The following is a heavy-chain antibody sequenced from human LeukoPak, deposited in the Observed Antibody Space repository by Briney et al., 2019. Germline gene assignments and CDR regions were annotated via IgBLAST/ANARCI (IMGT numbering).Heavy chain of an antibody. J-gene: IGHJ4*02. CDR3: ARDRGGSGD. Sequence: SQTLSLTCTVSGGSISSYYWSWIRQPPGKGLEWIGYIYYSGSTNYNPSLKSRVTISVDTSKNQFSLKLSSVTAADTAVYYCARDRGGSGDWGQGTLVTVSS. D-gene: IGHD2-15*01. V-gene: IGHV4-59*01. CDR1: GGSISSYY. CDR2: IYYSGST.